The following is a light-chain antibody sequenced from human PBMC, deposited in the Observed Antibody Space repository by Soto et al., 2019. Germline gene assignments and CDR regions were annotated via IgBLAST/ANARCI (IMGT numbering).Light chain of an antibody. CDR3: FSFTSTITHV. V-gene: IGLV2-23*01. CDR2: ETS. J-gene: IGLJ1*01. CDR1: SSGFGSYKF. Sequence: QSALTQPASVSGSPGQSVTISCTGTSSGFGSYKFVSWYQHHPGTVPKVIIYETSKRPSGVSDRFSGSKSGNTASLTISGLQAEVEADYYCFSFTSTITHVFGSGTKVTGL.